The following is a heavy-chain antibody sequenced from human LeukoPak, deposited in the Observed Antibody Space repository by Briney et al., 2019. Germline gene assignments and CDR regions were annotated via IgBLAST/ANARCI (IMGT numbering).Heavy chain of an antibody. CDR1: GFTFSSYG. J-gene: IGHJ5*02. D-gene: IGHD4-17*01. CDR3: GAVTTSPPFDP. Sequence: GGSLRLSCAASGFTFSSYGMSWVRQAPGKGLEWVSAISGSGGSTYYADSVKGRFTISRDNAKNSLYLQMNSLRAEDTAVYYCGAVTTSPPFDPWGQGTLVTVSS. V-gene: IGHV3-23*01. CDR2: ISGSGGST.